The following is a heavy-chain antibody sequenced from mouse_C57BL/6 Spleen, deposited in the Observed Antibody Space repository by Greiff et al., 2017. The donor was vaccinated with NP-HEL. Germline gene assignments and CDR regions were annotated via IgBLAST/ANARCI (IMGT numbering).Heavy chain of an antibody. V-gene: IGHV1-12*01. CDR1: GYTFTSYN. CDR3: ARLRGYFDY. J-gene: IGHJ2*01. CDR2: IYPGNGDP. Sequence: QVQLQQSGAELVRPGASVKMSCKASGYTFTSYNMHWVKQTPRQGLEWIGAIYPGNGDPSYNQKFKGKAPLTLDQSSSPSYMQLSSRTSEDAAVYFCARLRGYFDYWGQGTTLTVSS.